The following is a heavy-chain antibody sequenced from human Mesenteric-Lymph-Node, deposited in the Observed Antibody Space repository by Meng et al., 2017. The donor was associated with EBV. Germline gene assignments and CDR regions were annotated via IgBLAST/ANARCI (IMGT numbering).Heavy chain of an antibody. V-gene: IGHV4-4*02. J-gene: IGHJ4*02. Sequence: QGHVQEPGPGLVKPSGTLSLTCDVSGGSITSSNWWSWFRQPPGKGLEWIGEIFHSGSAKYNPSLKSRVTISVDKSKNHFSLRLSSVTAADTAVYYCVRRVVVMKEEELDHWGQGTLVTV. D-gene: IGHD3-22*01. CDR1: GGSITSSNW. CDR3: VRRVVVMKEEELDH. CDR2: IFHSGSA.